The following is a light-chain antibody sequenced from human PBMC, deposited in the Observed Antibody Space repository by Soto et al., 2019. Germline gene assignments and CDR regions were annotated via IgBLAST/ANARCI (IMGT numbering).Light chain of an antibody. Sequence: EIVITQSPAPLSVSPGERATLSCRASQSVSSNLAWYQQKPGQAPRLLIYGASTRATGIPARFSGSGSGTEFTLTISSLQSEDFAVYYCQQYNNWPHTFGQGTKLESK. J-gene: IGKJ2*01. CDR2: GAS. V-gene: IGKV3-15*01. CDR3: QQYNNWPHT. CDR1: QSVSSN.